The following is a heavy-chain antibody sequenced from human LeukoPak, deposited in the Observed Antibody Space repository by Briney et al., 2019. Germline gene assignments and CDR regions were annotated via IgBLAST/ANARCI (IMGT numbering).Heavy chain of an antibody. CDR1: GFTFSSYW. CDR3: ARDPGSSGYYPYFDY. J-gene: IGHJ4*02. V-gene: IGHV3-7*01. CDR2: IKQDGSEK. Sequence: AGGSLRLSCAASGFTFSSYWMSWVRRAPGKGLEWVANIKQDGSEKYYVDSVKGRFTISRDNAMNSLYLQMNSLRAEDTAVYYCARDPGSSGYYPYFDYWGQGTLVTVSS. D-gene: IGHD3-22*01.